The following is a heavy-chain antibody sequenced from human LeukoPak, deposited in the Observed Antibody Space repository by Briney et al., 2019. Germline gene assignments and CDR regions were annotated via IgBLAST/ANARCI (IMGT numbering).Heavy chain of an antibody. CDR2: IYSGGST. CDR3: ARERNQLLRGYFDL. CDR1: GFTVSSNY. J-gene: IGHJ2*01. V-gene: IGHV3-53*05. D-gene: IGHD2-2*01. Sequence: PGGSLRLSCAASGFTVSSNYMSWVRQAPGKGLEWVSVIYSGGSTYYADSVKGRFTISRDNSKNTLYLQMNSLRSEDTAVYYCARERNQLLRGYFDLWGRGTLVTVSS.